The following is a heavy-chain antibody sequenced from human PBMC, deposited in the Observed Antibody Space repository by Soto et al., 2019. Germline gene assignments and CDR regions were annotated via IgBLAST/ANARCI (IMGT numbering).Heavy chain of an antibody. Sequence: GGSLRLSCAASGFTFSTYAMSWVRQTPGKGPEWVSGISVSGGSRYYADSVKGRFTISRDTSKNTLYLQMNSLRAEDTALYYCATDLPGGEDDHYGMDVWGQGXTVTVYS. V-gene: IGHV3-23*01. CDR2: ISVSGGSR. CDR3: ATDLPGGEDDHYGMDV. J-gene: IGHJ6*02. CDR1: GFTFSTYA. D-gene: IGHD2-21*01.